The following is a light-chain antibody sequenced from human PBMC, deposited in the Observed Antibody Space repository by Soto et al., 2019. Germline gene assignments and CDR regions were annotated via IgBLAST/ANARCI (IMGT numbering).Light chain of an antibody. CDR1: QSINYW. J-gene: IGKJ1*01. Sequence: DIQMTQSPSTLSASVGDRVTITCLASQSINYWLAWYQQRPGKAPKLLIYAASTLHSGAPSRFSGSGSRTDFTLNITDLQPDDFATYYCQHYNGYSPWTFGLGTRVEI. CDR3: QHYNGYSPWT. V-gene: IGKV1-5*01. CDR2: AAS.